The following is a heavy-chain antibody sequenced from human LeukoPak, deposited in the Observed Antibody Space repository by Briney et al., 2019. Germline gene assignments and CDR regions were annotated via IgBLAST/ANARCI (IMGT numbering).Heavy chain of an antibody. Sequence: ASVKVSCKASGYTFTVYYMHWVRQAPGKGREWMGWINPNSGGTNYAQKFQGRVTMTRDTSISTAYMELSRLRSDDTAVYYCARVFMVRGVPTSYYFDYWGQGTLVTVSS. CDR2: INPNSGGT. CDR3: ARVFMVRGVPTSYYFDY. D-gene: IGHD3-10*01. J-gene: IGHJ4*02. V-gene: IGHV1-2*02. CDR1: GYTFTVYY.